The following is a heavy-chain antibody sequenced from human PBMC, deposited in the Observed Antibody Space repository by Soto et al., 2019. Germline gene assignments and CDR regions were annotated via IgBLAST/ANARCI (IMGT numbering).Heavy chain of an antibody. J-gene: IGHJ5*02. V-gene: IGHV1-69*01. CDR3: DREVPPDMAGFHP. CDR2: GSA. Sequence: QVQLVQSGAEVKKPGSSVKVSCKASGGTYSIYTISWVRQAPGQGIEWMVGSANSAQKFQGRIKVTADESKSTVYLELSSLTSEDTAVYYFDREVPPDMAGFHPWVKRTRVGVSS. D-gene: IGHD3-9*01. CDR1: GGTYSIYT.